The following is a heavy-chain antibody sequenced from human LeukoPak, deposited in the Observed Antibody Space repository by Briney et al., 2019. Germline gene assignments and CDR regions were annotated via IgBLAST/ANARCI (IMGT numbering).Heavy chain of an antibody. CDR2: IIPIFGTA. V-gene: IGHV1-69*05. CDR1: GGTFSSYA. J-gene: IGHJ5*02. CDR3: ARDRVAGTTNWFDP. D-gene: IGHD6-19*01. Sequence: ASVKVSCKASGGTFSSYAISWVRQAPGQGLEWMGGIIPIFGTANYAQKFPGRVTITTDESTSTAYMELSSLRSEDTAVYYCARDRVAGTTNWFDPWGQGTLVTVSS.